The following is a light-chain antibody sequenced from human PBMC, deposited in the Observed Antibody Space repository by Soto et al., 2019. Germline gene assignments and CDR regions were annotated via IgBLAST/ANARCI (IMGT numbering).Light chain of an antibody. J-gene: IGKJ1*01. CDR1: QSIGIS. V-gene: IGKV1-39*01. Sequence: IGESSIITVRVSQSIGISLNWYQQRPGKAPKLLVFAASSLQSGVPSRFSGSGSGTDFALTISSLHPEDFATHSCQQSYCSPTWTFGQGTKVDIK. CDR2: AAS. CDR3: QQSYCSPTWT.